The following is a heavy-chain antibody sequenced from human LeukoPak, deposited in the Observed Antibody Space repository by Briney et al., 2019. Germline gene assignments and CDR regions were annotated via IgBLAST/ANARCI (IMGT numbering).Heavy chain of an antibody. Sequence: PSETLSLTCAVYGGSFSGYYWSWIRQPPGKGLEWIGEINHSGSTNYNPSLKSRVTISVDTSKNQFSLKLSSETAADTAVYYCARGLSNSRRTLLGLDYWGQGTLVTVSS. J-gene: IGHJ4*02. D-gene: IGHD2/OR15-2a*01. CDR1: GGSFSGYY. CDR2: INHSGST. CDR3: ARGLSNSRRTLLGLDY. V-gene: IGHV4-34*01.